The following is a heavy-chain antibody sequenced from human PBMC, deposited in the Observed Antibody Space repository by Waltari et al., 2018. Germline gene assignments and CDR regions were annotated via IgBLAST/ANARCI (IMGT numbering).Heavy chain of an antibody. CDR1: GFTVSSYW. V-gene: IGHV3-74*01. J-gene: IGHJ4*02. CDR3: ARVAWNREVGAFDY. D-gene: IGHD1-26*01. Sequence: EVQLVESGGGLVQPGGSLRLSCAASGFTVSSYWMHWVRPAPGKGLVWVSRINSDGSSTSYADSVKGRFTISRDNAKNTLYLQMNSLRAEDTAVYYCARVAWNREVGAFDYWGQGTLVTVSS. CDR2: INSDGSST.